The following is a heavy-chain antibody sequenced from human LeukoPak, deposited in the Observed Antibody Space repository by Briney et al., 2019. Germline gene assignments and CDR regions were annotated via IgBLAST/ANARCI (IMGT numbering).Heavy chain of an antibody. J-gene: IGHJ4*02. D-gene: IGHD3-3*01. Sequence: GGSLRLSCAASGFTFSSYSMNWVRQAPGKGLEWVSSISSSSSYICYADSVKGRFTISRDNAKNSLYLQMNSLRAEDTAVYYCARDSIISIFGVAGYWGQGTLVTVSS. CDR1: GFTFSSYS. V-gene: IGHV3-21*04. CDR3: ARDSIISIFGVAGY. CDR2: ISSSSSYI.